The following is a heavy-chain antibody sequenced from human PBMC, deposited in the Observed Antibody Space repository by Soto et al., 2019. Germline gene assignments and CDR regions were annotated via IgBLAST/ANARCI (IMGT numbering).Heavy chain of an antibody. CDR1: GFAFSRYS. J-gene: IGHJ4*02. V-gene: IGHV3-21*06. Sequence: EVQLVESGGGLVKPAGSLRLSCAASGFAFSRYSMNWVRQAPGKGLDWVSSISSTGTYIYYADSVKGRFTISRDNAKNSLYLQMNSLRAEDTAVYYCARGQDCGGTTCYSDFWGQGTLVTVSS. CDR2: ISSTGTYI. CDR3: ARGQDCGGTTCYSDF. D-gene: IGHD2-2*01.